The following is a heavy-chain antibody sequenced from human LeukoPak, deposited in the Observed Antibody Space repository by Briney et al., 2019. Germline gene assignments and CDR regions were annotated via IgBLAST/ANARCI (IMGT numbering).Heavy chain of an antibody. CDR3: ARVYRYSSSQGDAFDI. CDR1: GYTFTSYG. V-gene: IGHV1-18*01. CDR2: ISAYNGNT. J-gene: IGHJ3*02. Sequence: ASVKVSCKASGYTFTSYGISWVRQAPGRGLEWMGWISAYNGNTNYAQKLQGRVTMTTDTSTSTAYMELRSLRSDDTAVYYCARVYRYSSSQGDAFDIWGQGTMVTVSS. D-gene: IGHD6-13*01.